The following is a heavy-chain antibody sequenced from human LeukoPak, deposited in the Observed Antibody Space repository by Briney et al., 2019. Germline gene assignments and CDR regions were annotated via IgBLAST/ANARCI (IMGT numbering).Heavy chain of an antibody. CDR2: MNPNSGNT. CDR1: GYTFTSYD. Sequence: ASVKVSCKASGYTFTSYDINWVRQATGQGLEWMGWMNPNSGNTGYAQKFQGRVTMTRNTSISTAYMELSSLRSEDTAVYYCARIIGYSSGWYFTGSYYYYGMDVWGQGTTVTVSS. V-gene: IGHV1-8*01. D-gene: IGHD6-19*01. CDR3: ARIIGYSSGWYFTGSYYYYGMDV. J-gene: IGHJ6*01.